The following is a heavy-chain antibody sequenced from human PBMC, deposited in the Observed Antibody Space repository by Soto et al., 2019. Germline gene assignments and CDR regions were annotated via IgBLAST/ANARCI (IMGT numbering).Heavy chain of an antibody. CDR1: GGSMSDYF. CDR2: IYYSGST. V-gene: IGHV4-59*01. D-gene: IGHD3-10*01. CDR3: ARGATTMAPAAFDI. J-gene: IGHJ3*02. Sequence: PSETLSLTCTVSGGSMSDYFWTWIRQPAGKRLEWIGYIYYSGSTNYNPSLKSRVTISVDTSKNQFSLKLSSVTAADTAVYYCARGATTMAPAAFDIWGQGTMVTVSS.